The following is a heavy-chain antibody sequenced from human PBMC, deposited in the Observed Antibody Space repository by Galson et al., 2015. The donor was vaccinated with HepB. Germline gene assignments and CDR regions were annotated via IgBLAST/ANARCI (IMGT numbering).Heavy chain of an antibody. D-gene: IGHD3-3*02. CDR1: GFTFSSYG. J-gene: IGHJ3*01. V-gene: IGHV3-30*02. Sequence: SLRLSCAASGFTFSSYGFHWVRQAPGKGLQWVAFIQYDGNNKEYAASVKGRFTISRDNPKNTLYLEINNLRVDDTAVYYCAALATGDVFDFWGQGTMVSVSS. CDR2: IQYDGNNK. CDR3: AALATGDVFDF.